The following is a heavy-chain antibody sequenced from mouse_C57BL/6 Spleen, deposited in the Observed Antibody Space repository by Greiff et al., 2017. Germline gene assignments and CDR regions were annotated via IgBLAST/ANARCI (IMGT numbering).Heavy chain of an antibody. CDR1: GYTFTSYW. CDR3: ARYYGSSYPWFAY. V-gene: IGHV1-69*01. CDR2: IDPSDSYT. D-gene: IGHD1-1*01. J-gene: IGHJ3*01. Sequence: VQLQQPGAELVMPGASVKLSCKASGYTFTSYWMHWVKQRPGQGLEWIGEIDPSDSYTNYNQTFKGKSTLTVDKSSSTAYMQLSSLTSEDSAVYYCARYYGSSYPWFAYWGQGTLVTVSA.